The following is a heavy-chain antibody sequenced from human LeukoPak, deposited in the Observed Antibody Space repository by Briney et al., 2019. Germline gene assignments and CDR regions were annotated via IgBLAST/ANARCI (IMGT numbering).Heavy chain of an antibody. D-gene: IGHD6-13*01. Sequence: GGSLRLSCAASGFTFSSYAMHWVRQAPGKGLEWVAVISYDGSNKYYADSVKGRLTISRDNSKNTLFLQMNSLRAEDTAVYYCAKAPSSNWYAPYYFDYWGQGTLVTVSS. CDR3: AKAPSSNWYAPYYFDY. CDR1: GFTFSSYA. V-gene: IGHV3-30-3*01. J-gene: IGHJ4*02. CDR2: ISYDGSNK.